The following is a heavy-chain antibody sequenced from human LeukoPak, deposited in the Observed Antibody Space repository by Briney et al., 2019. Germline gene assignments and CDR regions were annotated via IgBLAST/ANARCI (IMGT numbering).Heavy chain of an antibody. Sequence: SETLSLTCAIYGGSFSDYFWSWIRQPPGKGLEWIGEINHSGSTNYNPSLKGRVTISVDTSKNQFSLKLSSVTAADTAVYFCARSHSSSSEVSLGYWGQGTLVTVSS. D-gene: IGHD6-6*01. CDR3: ARSHSSSSEVSLGY. V-gene: IGHV4-34*01. CDR2: INHSGST. CDR1: GGSFSDYF. J-gene: IGHJ4*02.